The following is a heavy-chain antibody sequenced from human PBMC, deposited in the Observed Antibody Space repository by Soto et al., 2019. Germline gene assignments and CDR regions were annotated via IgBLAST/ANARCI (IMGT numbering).Heavy chain of an antibody. CDR3: GRDLIGGTSHRYWYYCAMDV. D-gene: IGHD1-7*01. CDR2: LGGSGTST. CDR1: GFTFSNFA. J-gene: IGHJ6*02. Sequence: GGSLRLSCGASGFTFSNFAMSWVRQAPGGGLEWVSGLGGSGTSTYYADSVRGRFTISRDNSNNTLYLQMNSLRADDTAVYYCGRDLIGGTSHRYWYYCAMDVWGQGTMVTVSS. V-gene: IGHV3-23*01.